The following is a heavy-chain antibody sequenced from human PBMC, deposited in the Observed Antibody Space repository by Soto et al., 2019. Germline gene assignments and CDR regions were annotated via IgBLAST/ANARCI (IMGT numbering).Heavy chain of an antibody. Sequence: LRLSCSASGDTFGDDGMNWVRQAPGKGLEWISFIRSETFGGTAEYAASVKGRFIISRDDSKRTTYLQLNDLKAEDTAVYYCTRKDSFFTYGIDVRGKGTTVTNSS. D-gene: IGHD1-1*01. CDR3: TRKDSFFTYGIDV. CDR1: GDTFGDDG. CDR2: IRSETFGGTA. J-gene: IGHJ6*04. V-gene: IGHV3-49*04.